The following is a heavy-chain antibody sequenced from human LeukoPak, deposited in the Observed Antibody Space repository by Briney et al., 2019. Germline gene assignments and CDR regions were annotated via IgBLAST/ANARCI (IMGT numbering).Heavy chain of an antibody. CDR3: ARITMVRGVRGSHYHYYYGMDV. D-gene: IGHD3-10*01. J-gene: IGHJ6*02. CDR2: IYYSGST. V-gene: IGHV4-59*01. CDR1: GGSISSYY. Sequence: PSETLSLTCTVSGGSISSYYWSWIRQPPGKGLEWIGYIYYSGSTNYNPSLKSRVTISVDTSKNQFSLKLSSVTAADTAVYYCARITMVRGVRGSHYHYYYGMDVWGQGTTVTVSS.